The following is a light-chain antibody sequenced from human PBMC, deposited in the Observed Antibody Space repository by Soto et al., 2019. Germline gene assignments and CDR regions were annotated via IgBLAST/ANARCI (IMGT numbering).Light chain of an antibody. J-gene: IGKJ1*01. CDR3: QQYGSSLWT. V-gene: IGKV3-20*01. CDR1: QSVSSSY. Sequence: EIVLTQSPGTLSFSSGGKGTLSCRGRQSVSSSYLAWYQQKPGQAPRLLIYGASSRATGISDRFSGGGSGTDFILTISRLEPEDFAVYYCQQYGSSLWTFGQGTKVDIK. CDR2: GAS.